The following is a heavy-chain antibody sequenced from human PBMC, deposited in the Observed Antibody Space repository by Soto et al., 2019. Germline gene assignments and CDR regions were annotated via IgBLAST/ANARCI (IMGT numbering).Heavy chain of an antibody. V-gene: IGHV5-51*01. J-gene: IGHJ6*02. CDR1: GYSFIDYW. CDR2: IYPGDSDT. D-gene: IGHD1-1*01. CDR3: ARHTGTTIYHHYPLAV. Sequence: PGESLKISCKGSGYSFIDYWIGWVRQVPGKGLEWMGIIYPGDSDTRYSPSFQGQVTISADKSISTAYLQWSSLKASDTAMYYCARHTGTTIYHHYPLAVWGQGTTVTVSS.